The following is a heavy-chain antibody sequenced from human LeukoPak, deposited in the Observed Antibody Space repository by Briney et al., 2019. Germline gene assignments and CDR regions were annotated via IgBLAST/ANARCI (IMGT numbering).Heavy chain of an antibody. V-gene: IGHV4-39*01. CDR1: GGSISSSSYW. J-gene: IGHJ4*02. CDR2: IYYSGST. Sequence: SETLSLTCPVSGGSISSSSYWWGWIRQPPGKGLEWIANIYYSGSTHYNPSLKSRVTISIEKSKNQFSLKLSSVTAADTAVYYCARNYYESSGYYPWNFDYWGQGTLVTVSS. D-gene: IGHD3-22*01. CDR3: ARNYYESSGYYPWNFDY.